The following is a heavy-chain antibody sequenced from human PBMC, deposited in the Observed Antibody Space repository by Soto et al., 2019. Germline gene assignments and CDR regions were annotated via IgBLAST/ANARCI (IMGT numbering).Heavy chain of an antibody. V-gene: IGHV1-18*01. CDR2: TSAKNGDT. D-gene: IGHD1-26*01. CDR1: GYSFTRHG. CDR3: GRDRDSDTWPSRDV. J-gene: IGHJ6*02. Sequence: QVHLVQSGAELKKPGASVRVSCKASGYSFTRHGISWVRQAPGQGLEWMGWTSAKNGDTNYAQKFQGRVIMTTDTSTSTAYMELRSLRSDDTAVYYCGRDRDSDTWPSRDVWGQGTTVTVSS.